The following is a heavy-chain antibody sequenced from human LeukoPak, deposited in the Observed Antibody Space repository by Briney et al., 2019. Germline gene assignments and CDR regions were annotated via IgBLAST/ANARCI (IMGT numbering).Heavy chain of an antibody. CDR1: SGSISTSNYY. D-gene: IGHD2-2*02. Sequence: PSETLSLTCTVSSGSISTSNYYWGWVRQPPGKALEWIGNIFYSGSTYYSPSLKSRVTISLDTSRNQFSLKLNSVTAADTAVYYCAREEYCSSTNCYNFNYWGQGTLVTVSS. CDR3: AREEYCSSTNCYNFNY. J-gene: IGHJ4*02. V-gene: IGHV4-39*07. CDR2: IFYSGST.